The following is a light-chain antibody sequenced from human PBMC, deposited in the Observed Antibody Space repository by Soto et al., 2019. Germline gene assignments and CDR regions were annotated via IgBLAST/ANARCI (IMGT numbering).Light chain of an antibody. CDR1: SSDVGSYNL. V-gene: IGLV2-23*01. J-gene: IGLJ1*01. Sequence: QSVLTQPASVSGSPGQSITLSCTGTSSDVGSYNLVSWYQQHPGKAPKLMISEGGKRPSGVSNRVSGSKSGNTASLTISGLQAEVEADYYCCSFAGGSTYVFGTGTKLTVL. CDR3: CSFAGGSTYV. CDR2: EGG.